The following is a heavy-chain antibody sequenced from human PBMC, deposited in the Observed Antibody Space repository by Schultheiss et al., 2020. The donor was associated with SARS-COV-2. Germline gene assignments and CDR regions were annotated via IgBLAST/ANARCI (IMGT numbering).Heavy chain of an antibody. Sequence: GGSLRLSCAASGFTFSSYGMHWVRQAPGKGLEWVAVISYDGSNKYYADSVKGRFTISRDNSKNTLYLQMNSLRAEDTAIYYCARDNTYYGPMDVWGQGTTVTVSS. CDR3: ARDNTYYGPMDV. D-gene: IGHD3-10*01. CDR1: GFTFSSYG. V-gene: IGHV3-30*03. CDR2: ISYDGSNK. J-gene: IGHJ6*02.